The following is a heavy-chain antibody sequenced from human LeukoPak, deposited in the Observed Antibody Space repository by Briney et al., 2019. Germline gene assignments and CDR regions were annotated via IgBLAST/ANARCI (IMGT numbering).Heavy chain of an antibody. V-gene: IGHV1-24*01. Sequence: ASVKVSCKVSGYTLTELSMHWVRQAPGKGLEWMGGFDPEDGETTYAQKFQGRVTMTEGTSTDTAYMELSSLRSEDTAVYYCATISITMVRGVIPDYWGQGTLVTVSS. CDR1: GYTLTELS. D-gene: IGHD3-10*01. CDR2: FDPEDGET. J-gene: IGHJ4*02. CDR3: ATISITMVRGVIPDY.